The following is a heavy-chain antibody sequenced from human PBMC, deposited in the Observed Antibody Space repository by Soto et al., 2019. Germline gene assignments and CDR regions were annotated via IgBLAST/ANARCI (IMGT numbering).Heavy chain of an antibody. D-gene: IGHD6-13*01. CDR3: AREPAAGNWFDP. V-gene: IGHV1-18*01. J-gene: IGHJ5*02. Sequence: ASVKVSCKASGYSFTSYGITWVRQAPGQGLEWMGWINTYNGNTNYAQKLQGRVTMTTDTATSTAYMELRSLRSDDTAVYYCAREPAAGNWFDPWGQGTLVTVSS. CDR2: INTYNGNT. CDR1: GYSFTSYG.